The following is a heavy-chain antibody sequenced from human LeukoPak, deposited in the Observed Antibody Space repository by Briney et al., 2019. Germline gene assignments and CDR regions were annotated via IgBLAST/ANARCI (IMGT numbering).Heavy chain of an antibody. CDR3: SSVDL. V-gene: IGHV4-34*01. J-gene: IGHJ5*02. CDR1: GGSFGGYY. Sequence: SETLSLTXAVYGGSFGGYYWSWIRQAPGKGLEWIGEINHSGSTNYNPSLKSRVTISVDTSKNQFSLKLSSVTAADTAVYYCSSVDLWGQGTLVTVSS. CDR2: INHSGST.